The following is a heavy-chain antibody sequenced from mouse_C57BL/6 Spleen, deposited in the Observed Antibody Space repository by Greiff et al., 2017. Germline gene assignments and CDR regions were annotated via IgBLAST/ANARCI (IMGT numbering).Heavy chain of an antibody. CDR3: ATYYYGSSLCYFDY. V-gene: IGHV1-55*01. J-gene: IGHJ2*01. CDR1: GYTFTSYW. Sequence: QVQLQQPGAELVKPGASVKMSCKASGYTFTSYWITWVKQRPGQGLEWIGDIYPGSGSTNYNETFKSKATLTVDTSSSTAYLQRSSLTSEDSAVYYCATYYYGSSLCYFDYWGQGTTLTVSS. CDR2: IYPGSGST. D-gene: IGHD1-1*01.